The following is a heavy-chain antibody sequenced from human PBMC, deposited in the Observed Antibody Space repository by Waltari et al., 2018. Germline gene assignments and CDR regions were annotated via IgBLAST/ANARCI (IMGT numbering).Heavy chain of an antibody. V-gene: IGHV3-33*01. CDR3: ARDGAPAPFDY. CDR1: WLTFSTSG. D-gene: IGHD1-26*01. Sequence: QVQLVESGGGVVQPGRSLRLSCAASWLTFSTSGRHWVRQAPGKGLEWVAVIWYDGSNKYYADSVKGRFTISRDNSKNTLYLQMNSLRAEDTAVYYCARDGAPAPFDYWGQGTLVTVSS. J-gene: IGHJ4*02. CDR2: IWYDGSNK.